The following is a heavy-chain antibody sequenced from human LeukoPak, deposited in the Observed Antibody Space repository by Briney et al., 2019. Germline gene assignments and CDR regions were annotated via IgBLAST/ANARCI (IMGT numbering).Heavy chain of an antibody. CDR1: GFTFSNAW. J-gene: IGHJ4*02. Sequence: GGSLRLSCAASGFTFSNAWMSWVRQAPGKGLEWVGRIKSKTDGGTTDYAAPVKGRFTISRDDSKTTLYLQMNSLKAEDTAVYYCTTGAWIQLWLADYWGRGTLVTVSS. D-gene: IGHD5-18*01. V-gene: IGHV3-15*01. CDR3: TTGAWIQLWLADY. CDR2: IKSKTDGGTT.